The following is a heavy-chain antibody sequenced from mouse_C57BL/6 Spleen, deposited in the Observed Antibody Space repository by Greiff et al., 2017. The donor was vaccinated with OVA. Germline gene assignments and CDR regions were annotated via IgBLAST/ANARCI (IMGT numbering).Heavy chain of an antibody. CDR2: IYPGNSDT. J-gene: IGHJ3*01. V-gene: IGHV1-5*01. D-gene: IGHD1-1*01. Sequence: EVQLQKSGTVLARPGASVKMSCKTSGYTFTSYWMHWVKQRPGQGLEWIGAIYPGNSDTSYNQKFKGKAKLTAVTSASTAYMELSSLTNEDSAVYYCTRYGHSLGFAYWGQGTLVTVSA. CDR3: TRYGHSLGFAY. CDR1: GYTFTSYW.